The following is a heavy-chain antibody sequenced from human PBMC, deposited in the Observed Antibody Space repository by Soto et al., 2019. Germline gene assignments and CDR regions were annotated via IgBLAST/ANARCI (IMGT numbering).Heavy chain of an antibody. CDR1: GYTLTELS. D-gene: IGHD3-10*01. CDR3: AKDLPHGSGSIWGGMDV. CDR2: FDPEDGET. J-gene: IGHJ6*02. Sequence: XSVKVSFNVSGYTLTELSMHLVRQAPGKGLEWMGGFDPEDGETIYAQKFQGRVTMTEDTSTDTAYMELSSLRSEETAVYYCAKDLPHGSGSIWGGMDVWGQGTTVTVSS. V-gene: IGHV1-24*01.